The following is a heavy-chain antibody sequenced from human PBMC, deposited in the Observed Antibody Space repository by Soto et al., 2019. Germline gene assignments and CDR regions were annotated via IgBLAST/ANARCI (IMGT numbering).Heavy chain of an antibody. J-gene: IGHJ4*02. CDR3: ASNPDRGGPPHY. Sequence: GGSLRLSCAASGFTFSSYGMHWVRQAPGKGLEWVAVIWYDGSNKYYADSVKGRFTISRDNSKNTLYLQMNSLRAEDTAVYYCASNPDRGGPPHYWGQGTLVTVSS. V-gene: IGHV3-33*08. CDR2: IWYDGSNK. CDR1: GFTFSSYG. D-gene: IGHD3-16*01.